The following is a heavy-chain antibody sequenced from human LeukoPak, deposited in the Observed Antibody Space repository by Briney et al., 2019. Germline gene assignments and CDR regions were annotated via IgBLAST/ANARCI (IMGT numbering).Heavy chain of an antibody. CDR3: ARGGYSSGWEYFQH. J-gene: IGHJ1*01. V-gene: IGHV4-59*01. CDR1: GGSISSYY. D-gene: IGHD6-19*01. Sequence: PSETLSLTCTVSGGSISSYYWSWIRQPPGKGLEWIGYIYYSGSTNYNPSLKSRVTISADTSKNQFSLKLSSVTAADTAVYYCARGGYSSGWEYFQHWGQGTLVTVSS. CDR2: IYYSGST.